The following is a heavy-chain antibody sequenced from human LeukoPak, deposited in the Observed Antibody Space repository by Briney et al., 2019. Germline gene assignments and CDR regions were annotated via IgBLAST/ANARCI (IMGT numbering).Heavy chain of an antibody. J-gene: IGHJ4*02. CDR2: ISSSSGYI. CDR1: GFTFSSYS. D-gene: IGHD2-2*01. V-gene: IGHV3-21*01. Sequence: GGSLRLSCAASGFTFSSYSMNWVRQAPGKGLEWVSSISSSSGYIYYADSVKGRFTISRDNAKNSLYLQLNSLRAEDTAVYYCVNDCSSSSCYDYWGQGTLVTVSS. CDR3: VNDCSSSSCYDY.